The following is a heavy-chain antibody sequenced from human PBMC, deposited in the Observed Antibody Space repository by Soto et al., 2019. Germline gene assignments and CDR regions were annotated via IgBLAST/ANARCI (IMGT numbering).Heavy chain of an antibody. Sequence: ASVKVSCKASGYTFTGYYMHWVRQAPGQGLEWMGWINPNSGGTNYAQKFQGRVTTTRDTSISTAYMELSRLRSDDTAVYYCARDGYSSGWPQGERAFDIWGQGTMVTVSS. CDR2: INPNSGGT. V-gene: IGHV1-2*02. D-gene: IGHD6-19*01. CDR1: GYTFTGYY. J-gene: IGHJ3*02. CDR3: ARDGYSSGWPQGERAFDI.